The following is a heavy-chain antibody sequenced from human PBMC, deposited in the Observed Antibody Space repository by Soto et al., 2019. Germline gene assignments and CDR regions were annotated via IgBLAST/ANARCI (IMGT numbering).Heavy chain of an antibody. CDR3: AKDQAPLITMVRGVRDYYYYGMDV. D-gene: IGHD3-10*01. J-gene: IGHJ6*02. Sequence: GGSLRLSCAASGFTFSSYGMHWVRQAPGKGLEWAAVISYDGSNKYYADSVKGRFTISRDNSKNTLYLQMNSLRAEDTAVYYCAKDQAPLITMVRGVRDYYYYGMDVWGQGTTVTVSS. V-gene: IGHV3-30*18. CDR1: GFTFSSYG. CDR2: ISYDGSNK.